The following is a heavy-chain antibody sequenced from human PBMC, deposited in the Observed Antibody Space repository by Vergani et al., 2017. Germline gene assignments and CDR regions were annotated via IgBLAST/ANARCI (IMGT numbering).Heavy chain of an antibody. D-gene: IGHD2-15*01. CDR3: ARGSCLGGSCYKPLFGY. CDR1: GGSINSHNYY. V-gene: IGHV4-61*02. CDR2: IHTSGST. Sequence: QVQLQESGPGLVKPSQTLSLTCTVSGGSINSHNYYWSWIRQPAGKGLEWIGRIHTSGSTNYNPSLKSRVTMSEDTSKNQFSLNLTSGTAADTAVYFCARGSCLGGSCYKPLFGYWGQGILGTVSS. J-gene: IGHJ4*02.